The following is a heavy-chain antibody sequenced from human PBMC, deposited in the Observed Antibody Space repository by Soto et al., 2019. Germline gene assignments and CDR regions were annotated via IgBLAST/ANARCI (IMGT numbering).Heavy chain of an antibody. CDR2: ISYDGSNK. CDR1: GFTFSSYA. D-gene: IGHD1-1*01. CDR3: ARETNYYYGMDV. V-gene: IGHV3-30-3*01. J-gene: IGHJ6*02. Sequence: GGSLRLSCAASGFTFSSYAMHWVRQAPGKGLEWVAVISYDGSNKYYADSVKGRFTISRDNSKNTLYLQMNSLRAEDTAVYYCARETNYYYGMDVWGQGTTVTV.